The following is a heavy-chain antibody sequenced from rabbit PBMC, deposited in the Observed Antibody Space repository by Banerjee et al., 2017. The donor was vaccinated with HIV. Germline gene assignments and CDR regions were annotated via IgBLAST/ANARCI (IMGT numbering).Heavy chain of an antibody. Sequence: QQQLVESGGGLVKPGGTLTLTCTVSGFSFSSNWICWVRQAPGKGLEWIACIDTSNGDTDYANWPKGRFTISKASSTTVTLQMTSLTAADTATYFCARNYVNVFDPWGPGTLVTDS. D-gene: IGHD1-1*01. CDR1: GFSFSSNW. V-gene: IGHV1S45*01. CDR2: IDTSNGDT. J-gene: IGHJ2*01. CDR3: ARNYVNVFDP.